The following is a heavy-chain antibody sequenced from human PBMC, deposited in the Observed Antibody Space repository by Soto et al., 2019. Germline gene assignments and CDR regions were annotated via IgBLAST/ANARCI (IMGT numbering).Heavy chain of an antibody. CDR1: GGSFSGYY. CDR2: INHSGST. J-gene: IGHJ2*01. D-gene: IGHD5-12*01. Sequence: QVQLQQWGAGLLKPSETLSLTCAVYGGSFSGYYWSWIRQPPGKGLEWIGEINHSGSTNYNPSLKSRVTISVDTSKNQFTLKLSSVTAADTAVYYCARGMGYDGYFDLWGRGTLVTVSS. CDR3: ARGMGYDGYFDL. V-gene: IGHV4-34*01.